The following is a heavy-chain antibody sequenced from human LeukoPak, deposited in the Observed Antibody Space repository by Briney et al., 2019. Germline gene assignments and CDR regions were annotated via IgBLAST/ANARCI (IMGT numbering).Heavy chain of an antibody. Sequence: SETLPLTCTVSGGSISSSSYYWGWIRQPPGKGLEWIGSIYYSGNTYYNPSLKSRVTISVDTSKIQFSLKLSSVTAADTAVYYCAREGRDYWGQGTLVTVSS. V-gene: IGHV4-39*02. CDR3: AREGRDY. J-gene: IGHJ4*02. CDR2: IYYSGNT. CDR1: GGSISSSSYY.